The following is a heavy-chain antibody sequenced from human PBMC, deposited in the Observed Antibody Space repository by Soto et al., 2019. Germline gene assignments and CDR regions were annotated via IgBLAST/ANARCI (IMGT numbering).Heavy chain of an antibody. D-gene: IGHD6-19*01. J-gene: IGHJ3*02. V-gene: IGHV2-5*02. CDR3: AHSPGGILVAGRPFHI. CDR1: GFSLSTSGVG. CDR2: IYWDDDK. Sequence: QITLKESGPTLVKPTQTLTLTCTFSGFSLSTSGVGVGWIRQPPGKALEWLAVIYWDDDKRYSPSLKSRLAITKDTSKNQVVLTRTNLDPVDTAAYFCAHSPGGILVAGRPFHIWGQGTMVTVSS.